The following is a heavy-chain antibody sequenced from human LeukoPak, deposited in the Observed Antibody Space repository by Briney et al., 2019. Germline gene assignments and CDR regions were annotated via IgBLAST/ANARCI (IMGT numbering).Heavy chain of an antibody. CDR2: IYYSGST. J-gene: IGHJ4*02. CDR1: GGSISSNY. Sequence: KPSETLFLTCSVSGGSISSNYWSWIRQPPGKGLEWIGNIYYSGSTNYNPSLKSRVTISVDTSKNQFSLKLSSVTAADTAVYYCARVQQQLLPFDYWGQGILVTVSS. V-gene: IGHV4-59*01. CDR3: ARVQQQLLPFDY. D-gene: IGHD6-13*01.